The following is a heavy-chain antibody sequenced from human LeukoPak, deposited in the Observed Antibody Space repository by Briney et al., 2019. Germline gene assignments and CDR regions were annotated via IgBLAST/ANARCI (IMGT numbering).Heavy chain of an antibody. D-gene: IGHD3-10*01. V-gene: IGHV4-39*01. CDR3: ARRYYFVSGSYYPFDL. Sequence: SETLSLTCNVSGGSISDNDYSWDWLRQPPGKGLEWMGCIHYSGTTYSNPSLKSRISISVDTSKSQFSLKLRSVTAADTAVYYCARRYYFVSGSYYPFDLWGQGTLVTVSS. J-gene: IGHJ4*02. CDR2: IHYSGTT. CDR1: GGSISDNDYS.